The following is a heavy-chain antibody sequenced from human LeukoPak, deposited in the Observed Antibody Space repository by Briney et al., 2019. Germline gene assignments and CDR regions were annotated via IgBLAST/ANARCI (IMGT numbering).Heavy chain of an antibody. CDR1: GFTFSSYS. CDR3: ARGGDFY. Sequence: GGSLRLSCAASGFTFSSYSMNWVRQAPGKGLEWVSYISPSSSTIYYADSVKGRFTISRDNAKNSLYLQMNSLRADDTAVYYCARGGDFYWGQGTLVTVSS. J-gene: IGHJ4*02. D-gene: IGHD3-3*01. V-gene: IGHV3-48*01. CDR2: ISPSSSTI.